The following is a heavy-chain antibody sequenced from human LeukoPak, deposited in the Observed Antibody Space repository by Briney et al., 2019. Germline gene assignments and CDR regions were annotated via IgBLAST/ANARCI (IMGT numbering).Heavy chain of an antibody. V-gene: IGHV3-33*01. CDR2: IWNDGSKK. D-gene: IGHD4-17*01. J-gene: IGHJ3*02. Sequence: GGSLRLSCAVSGFPFSSYGMHWVRQAPGKGLEWLTIIWNDGSKKYYADSVKGRFTISRDNSKSTLSLQMDSLRVEDTAVYFCARAGGRTVLDAFDIWDQGTMVIVSS. CDR3: ARAGGRTVLDAFDI. CDR1: GFPFSSYG.